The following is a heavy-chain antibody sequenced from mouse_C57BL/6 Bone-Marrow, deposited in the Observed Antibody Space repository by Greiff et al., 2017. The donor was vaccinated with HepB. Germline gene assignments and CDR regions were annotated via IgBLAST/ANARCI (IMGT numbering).Heavy chain of an antibody. D-gene: IGHD3-2*02. Sequence: VHLQQPGAELVRPGTSVKLSCKASGYTFTSYWMHWVKQRPGQGLEWIGVIDPSDSYTNYNQKFKGKATLTVDTSSSTAYMQLSSLTSEDSAVYYCARQLRPFDYWGQGTTLTVSS. V-gene: IGHV1-59*01. J-gene: IGHJ2*01. CDR3: ARQLRPFDY. CDR2: IDPSDSYT. CDR1: GYTFTSYW.